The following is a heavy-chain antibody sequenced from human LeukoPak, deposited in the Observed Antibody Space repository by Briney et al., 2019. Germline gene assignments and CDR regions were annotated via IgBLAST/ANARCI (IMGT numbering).Heavy chain of an antibody. CDR3: ARNPAGIGEYYFDY. CDR2: INPNSGGT. V-gene: IGHV1-2*02. J-gene: IGHJ4*02. D-gene: IGHD3-10*01. CDR1: GYTFTGYY. Sequence: GASVKVSCKASGYTFTGYYMHWVRQAPGQGLELMGWINPNSGGTNYAQKFQGRVTMTRDTSISTAYMELSRLRSDDTAVYYCARNPAGIGEYYFDYWGQGTLVTVSS.